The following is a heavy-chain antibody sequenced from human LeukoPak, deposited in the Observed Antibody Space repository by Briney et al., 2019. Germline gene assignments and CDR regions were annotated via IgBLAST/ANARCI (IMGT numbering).Heavy chain of an antibody. CDR2: INHSGST. J-gene: IGHJ5*02. Sequence: SETLSLTCAVYGGSFSGYYWSWIRQPPGKGLEWIGEINHSGSTNYNPSHKSRVTISVDTSKNQFSLKLSSVTAADTAVYYCARQYSSSWYHWGQGTLVTVSS. CDR1: GGSFSGYY. V-gene: IGHV4-34*01. CDR3: ARQYSSSWYH. D-gene: IGHD6-13*01.